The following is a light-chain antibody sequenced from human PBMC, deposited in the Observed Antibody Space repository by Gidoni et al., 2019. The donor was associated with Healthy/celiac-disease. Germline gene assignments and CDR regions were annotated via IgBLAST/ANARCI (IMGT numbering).Light chain of an antibody. J-gene: IGKJ1*01. Sequence: IVLTQSPGTLSLSPGERATLSCRDSQSVSSSYLAWYQQKPGQAPRLLIYGESSRDTGIPDRFSGSGSGTDFTLTISRLKPEDFAVYYCQQYGSSLTWTFGQGTKVEIK. CDR2: GES. CDR3: QQYGSSLTWT. CDR1: QSVSSSY. V-gene: IGKV3-20*01.